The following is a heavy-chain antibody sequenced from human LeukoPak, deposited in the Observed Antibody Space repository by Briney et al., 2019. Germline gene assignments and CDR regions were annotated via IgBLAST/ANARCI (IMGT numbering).Heavy chain of an antibody. CDR3: ARGPLRGYDILTGYLAAYYYGMDV. CDR2: IIXIFGTA. D-gene: IGHD3-9*01. V-gene: IGHV1-69*01. Sequence: RXAPGQGLXXMGXIIXIFGTANYAQKFQGRVTITADESTSTAYMELRSLRSDDTAVYYCARGPLRGYDILTGYLAAYYYGMDVWGQGTTVTVSS. J-gene: IGHJ6*02.